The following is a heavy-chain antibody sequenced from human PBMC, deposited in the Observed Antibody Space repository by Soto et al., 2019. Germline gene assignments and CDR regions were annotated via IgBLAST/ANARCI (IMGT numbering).Heavy chain of an antibody. V-gene: IGHV3-15*07. J-gene: IGHJ5*02. CDR1: GFTFSNAW. D-gene: IGHD3-10*01. Sequence: GGSLRLSCAASGFTFSNAWMNWVRQAPGKGLEWVGRIKSKTDGGTTDYAAPAKGTFTISRDDSKTTMYLQMNSLKTEDTAVYYCTTDPPYLSGSGSYYPNWFDPWGQGTLVTVSS. CDR3: TTDPPYLSGSGSYYPNWFDP. CDR2: IKSKTDGGTT.